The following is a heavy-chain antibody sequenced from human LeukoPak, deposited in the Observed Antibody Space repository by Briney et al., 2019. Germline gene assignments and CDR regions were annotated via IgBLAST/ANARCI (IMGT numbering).Heavy chain of an antibody. CDR2: ISAYNGKT. CDR3: ARGLEWLTRRHTWFDP. D-gene: IGHD3-3*01. V-gene: IGHV1-18*01. Sequence: ASVKVSCKASGYTFTSYAISWVRQAPGQGLEWMGWISAYNGKTNYAQKLQGRVTMTTDTSTSTAYMELRSLRSDDTAVYYCARGLEWLTRRHTWFDPWGQGTLVTVSS. CDR1: GYTFTSYA. J-gene: IGHJ5*02.